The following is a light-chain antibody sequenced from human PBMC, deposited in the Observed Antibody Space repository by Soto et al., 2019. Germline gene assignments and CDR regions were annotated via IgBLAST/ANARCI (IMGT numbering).Light chain of an antibody. CDR3: SSYTSSSTLDV. CDR1: SSDVGGYKY. Sequence: QSVLTQPASVSGSPGQSITISCTGTSSDVGGYKYVSWYRQHPGKAPKLMIYEVSNRPSGVSNRFSGSKSGNTASLTISGLQAEDEADYYCSSYTSSSTLDVFGTGTKVTVL. V-gene: IGLV2-14*01. J-gene: IGLJ1*01. CDR2: EVS.